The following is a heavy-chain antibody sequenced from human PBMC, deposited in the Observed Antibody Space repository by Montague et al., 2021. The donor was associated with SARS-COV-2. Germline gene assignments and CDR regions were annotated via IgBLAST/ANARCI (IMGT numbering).Heavy chain of an antibody. CDR2: SYYSGST. CDR1: GGSSSSSSYY. V-gene: IGHV4-39*07. Sequence: SETLSLTCTVAGGSSSSSSYYWGWIRKPPGEGLEWIGSSYYSGSTYYNPSLKSRVTISVDTSKNQFSLKLSSVTAADTAVYYCARSDLSVIVLVVYATRGGYFDLWGRGTLVTVSS. D-gene: IGHD2-8*02. CDR3: ARSDLSVIVLVVYATRGGYFDL. J-gene: IGHJ2*01.